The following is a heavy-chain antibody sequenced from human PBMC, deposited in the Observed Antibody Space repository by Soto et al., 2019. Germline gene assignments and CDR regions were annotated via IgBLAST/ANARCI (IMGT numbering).Heavy chain of an antibody. CDR3: ASSPAYGSSWYGIPPDLSRGMDV. CDR2: INPRGGIA. V-gene: IGHV1-46*01. CDR1: GYTFTIYY. D-gene: IGHD6-13*01. J-gene: IGHJ6*02. Sequence: GASVKVSCKASGYTFTIYYIHCVVQSPLQWLEWMGIINPRGGIATYAQKFQGRLTMTGDTSTSTVYMELSSLTSEDTAMYHCASSPAYGSSWYGIPPDLSRGMDVWGQGTTVTVSS.